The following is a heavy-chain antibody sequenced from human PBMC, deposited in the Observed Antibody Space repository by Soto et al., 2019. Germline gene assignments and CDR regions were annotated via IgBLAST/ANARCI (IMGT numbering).Heavy chain of an antibody. CDR1: GYTFTSYY. V-gene: IGHV1-46*01. D-gene: IGHD3-10*01. CDR2: INPSGGST. J-gene: IGHJ4*02. Sequence: ASVKVSCKASGYTFTSYYMHWVRQAPGQGLEWMGIINPSGGSTSYAQKFQGRVTMTRDTSTSTVYMELSSLRSEDTAVYYCAGAMVPTYYFDYWGQGTLVTVSS. CDR3: AGAMVPTYYFDY.